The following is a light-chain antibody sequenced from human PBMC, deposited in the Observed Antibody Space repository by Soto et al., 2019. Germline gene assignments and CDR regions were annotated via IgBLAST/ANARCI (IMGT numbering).Light chain of an antibody. CDR1: QSVDSSY. J-gene: IGKJ1*01. Sequence: EIVMTQSPATLSVSPGERATLPCRSSQSVDSSYLAWYRQKPGQAPRLLIYGASTRATGIPDRFSGSGSGTDFTLTISRLEPEDSAVYYCQQYGSSPTWKFGQGTKVDIK. CDR3: QQYGSSPTWK. V-gene: IGKV3-20*01. CDR2: GAS.